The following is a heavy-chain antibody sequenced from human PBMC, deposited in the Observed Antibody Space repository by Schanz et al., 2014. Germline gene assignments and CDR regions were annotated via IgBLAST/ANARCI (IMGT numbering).Heavy chain of an antibody. D-gene: IGHD2-8*02. CDR1: GGSVSSGGDY. V-gene: IGHV4-61*08. CDR3: ARDSLRGATGGYGMDV. CDR2: ISYSGNT. J-gene: IGHJ6*02. Sequence: QLQLQESGPGLVKPSETLSLTCTVSGGSVSSGGDYWSWIRQHPGKGLEWIGFISYSGNTNYNASLKSRVTISGDKSKNQFSLKVRSVTAADTAVYYCARDSLRGATGGYGMDVWGQGTTVTVSS.